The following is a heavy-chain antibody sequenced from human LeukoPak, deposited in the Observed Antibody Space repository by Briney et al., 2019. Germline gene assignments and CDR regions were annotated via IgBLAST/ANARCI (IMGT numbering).Heavy chain of an antibody. V-gene: IGHV3-74*01. J-gene: IGHJ4*02. Sequence: GGSLRLSCAASGFTFSRYWMHWVRQAPGKGLVWVSRINSDGSSTSYADSVKGRFTISRDNAKNTLYLQMNSLRAEDTAVYYCARAEMATILSTSYDYWGQGTLVTVSS. CDR1: GFTFSRYW. CDR2: INSDGSST. CDR3: ARAEMATILSTSYDY. D-gene: IGHD5-24*01.